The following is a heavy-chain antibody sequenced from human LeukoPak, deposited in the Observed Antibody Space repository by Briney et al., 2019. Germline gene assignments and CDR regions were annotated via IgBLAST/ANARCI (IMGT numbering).Heavy chain of an antibody. J-gene: IGHJ4*02. D-gene: IGHD3-9*01. CDR1: GFTFSSYA. Sequence: GGSLRLSCAASGFTFSSYAMSWVRQAPGKGLEWVSAISGSGGSTYYADSVKGRFTISRDNSKNTLYLQMNSLRAGDTAVYYCAKDADYDILTGYYRGGGYFDYWGQGTLVTVSS. CDR2: ISGSGGST. V-gene: IGHV3-23*01. CDR3: AKDADYDILTGYYRGGGYFDY.